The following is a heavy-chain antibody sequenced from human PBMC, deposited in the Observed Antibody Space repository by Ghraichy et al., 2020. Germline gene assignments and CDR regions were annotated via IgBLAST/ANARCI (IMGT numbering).Heavy chain of an antibody. CDR3: ARGLGYCSGSRCYTYHGMDV. CDR1: GGSINSGGYF. CDR2: SFYSGTT. V-gene: IGHV4-31*11. J-gene: IGHJ6*02. D-gene: IGHD2-15*01. Sequence: SQTLSLTCAVSGGSINSGGYFWSWIRQHPGKVLERVGESFYSGTTYYNPSLKSRATISIDTSKNQLFLQLSSVTAADTAVYYCARGLGYCSGSRCYTYHGMDVWGQGTTVAVSS.